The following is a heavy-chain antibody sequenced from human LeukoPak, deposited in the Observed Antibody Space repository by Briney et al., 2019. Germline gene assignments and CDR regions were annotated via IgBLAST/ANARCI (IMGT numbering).Heavy chain of an antibody. CDR3: ARGGSGYHSSLYYYYYYMDV. J-gene: IGHJ6*03. CDR2: IYYSGST. D-gene: IGHD3-3*01. Sequence: SETLSLTCTVSGGSISSYYWSWIRQPAGKGLEWIGRIYYSGSTNYNPSLKSRVTISVDTSKNQFSLNLNSVTAADTAVYYCARGGSGYHSSLYYYYYYMDVWGRGTTVTVSS. CDR1: GGSISSYY. V-gene: IGHV4-4*07.